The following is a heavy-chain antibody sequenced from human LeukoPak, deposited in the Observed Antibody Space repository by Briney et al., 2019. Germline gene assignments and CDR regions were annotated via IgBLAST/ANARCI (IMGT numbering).Heavy chain of an antibody. J-gene: IGHJ4*02. V-gene: IGHV3-20*04. Sequence: GGSLRLSCAASRFTFDDYGMSWVRQAPGKGLERVSGIDRNGDSTGYADSVEGRFTISRDNAKNSLYLQMDSLRAEDTALYYCARGRGYYYDRWGQGTLVTVSS. CDR3: ARGRGYYYDR. D-gene: IGHD3-22*01. CDR1: RFTFDDYG. CDR2: IDRNGDST.